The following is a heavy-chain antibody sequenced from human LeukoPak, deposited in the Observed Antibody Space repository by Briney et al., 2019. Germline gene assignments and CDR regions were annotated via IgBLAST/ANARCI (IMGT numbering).Heavy chain of an antibody. Sequence: GRSLRLSCAASGFAFSTYAMYWVRQAPGKGLEWVTVIWYDGSNKYYADSVKGRFTISRDNSKNTLYLQMNSLRAEDTAVYYCARGAYCGDDSCPGAFDIWGQGTMVTLSS. CDR2: IWYDGSNK. J-gene: IGHJ3*02. V-gene: IGHV3-33*01. D-gene: IGHD2-21*01. CDR1: GFAFSTYA. CDR3: ARGAYCGDDSCPGAFDI.